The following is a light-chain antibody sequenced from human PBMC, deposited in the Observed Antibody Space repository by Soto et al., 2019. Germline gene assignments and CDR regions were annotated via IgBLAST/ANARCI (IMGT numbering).Light chain of an antibody. Sequence: QSALTQPASVSGSPGQSITISCTGTSRDIGGYNLVSWYQQHPGKAPKCMIYEGTKRPSGVSNRFSGSKSGNRASLTISGLQVEDEADYYCCSYAGSSTLVFGGGTQLTVL. CDR1: SRDIGGYNL. J-gene: IGLJ7*01. V-gene: IGLV2-23*01. CDR2: EGT. CDR3: CSYAGSSTLV.